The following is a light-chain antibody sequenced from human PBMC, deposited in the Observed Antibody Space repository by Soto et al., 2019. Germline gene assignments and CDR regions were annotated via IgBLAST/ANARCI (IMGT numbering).Light chain of an antibody. Sequence: DVQMTQSPSTLSGSVGDRFTITCGASQTISSWLAWYQQKPGKAPKLLIYKASTLKSGVPSRFSGSGSGTEFTLTISSLQPDDFATYYCQHYNSYSEAFGQGTKVDIK. CDR3: QHYNSYSEA. CDR2: KAS. CDR1: QTISSW. J-gene: IGKJ1*01. V-gene: IGKV1-5*03.